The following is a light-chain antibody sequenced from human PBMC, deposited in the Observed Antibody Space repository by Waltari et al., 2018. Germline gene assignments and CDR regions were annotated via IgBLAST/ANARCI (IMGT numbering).Light chain of an antibody. Sequence: EIVLTQSPGTLSLSPGERATPPCRASESVKGNYLVWYQHKPGQAPRVLIYGSSKRATGIPDRFSGSGSGRDFTLTISRLEPEDFAMYYCQQYDKWLRYSFGQGTRVDFK. CDR1: ESVKGNY. CDR2: GSS. CDR3: QQYDKWLRYS. J-gene: IGKJ2*01. V-gene: IGKV3-20*01.